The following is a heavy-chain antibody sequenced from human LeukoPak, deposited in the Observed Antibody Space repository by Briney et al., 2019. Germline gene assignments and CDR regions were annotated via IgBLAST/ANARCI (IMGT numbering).Heavy chain of an antibody. CDR2: ISSSSSYI. V-gene: IGHV3-21*01. D-gene: IGHD1-26*01. CDR1: GFTFSSYS. J-gene: IGHJ4*02. Sequence: GGSLRLSCAASGFTFSSYSMNWVRQAPGEGLEWVSSISSSSSYIYYTDSVKGRFTISRDNAKNSLYLQMNSLRAEDTAVYYCARVLRGSYYSGEFDYWGQGTLVTVSS. CDR3: ARVLRGSYYSGEFDY.